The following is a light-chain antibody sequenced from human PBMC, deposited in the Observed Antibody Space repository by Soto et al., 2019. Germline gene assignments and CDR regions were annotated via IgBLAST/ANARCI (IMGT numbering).Light chain of an antibody. CDR3: AAWDDSLNGLVV. V-gene: IGLV1-44*01. Sequence: QSVLTQPPSASGTPGQRVTISCSGSSSNIGSNTVNWYQQLPGTAPKLLIYSNNQRPSGVPDRFSGSKSGTSASLAISGLQSGVEADYYCAAWDDSLNGLVVFGGGTKLTVL. CDR2: SNN. J-gene: IGLJ2*01. CDR1: SSNIGSNT.